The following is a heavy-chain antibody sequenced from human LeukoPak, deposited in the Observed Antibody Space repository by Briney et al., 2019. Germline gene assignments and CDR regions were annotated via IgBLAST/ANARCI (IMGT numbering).Heavy chain of an antibody. CDR3: ARQQDSSGYCDY. V-gene: IGHV4-59*08. CDR1: GGSISSYY. Sequence: NPSETLSLTCTVSGGSISSYYWSWIRQPPGKGPEWIGYIYYSGSTNYNPSLKSRVTISVDTSKNQFSLKLSSVTAADTAVYYCARQQDSSGYCDYWGQGTLVTVSS. CDR2: IYYSGST. D-gene: IGHD3-22*01. J-gene: IGHJ4*02.